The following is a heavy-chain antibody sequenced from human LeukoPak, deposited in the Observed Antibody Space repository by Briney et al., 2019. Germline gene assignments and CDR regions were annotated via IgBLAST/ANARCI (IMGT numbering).Heavy chain of an antibody. Sequence: LRLSCAASGFTFSSYEMNWVRQAPGKGLEWIGEIHHSGSTNYNPSLKSRVTISVDTSKNQFSLKLSSVTAADTAVYYCAREGDSSVYYDYWGQGTLVTVSS. CDR3: AREGDSSVYYDY. J-gene: IGHJ4*02. CDR1: GFTFSSYE. V-gene: IGHV4-34*01. D-gene: IGHD3-22*01. CDR2: IHHSGST.